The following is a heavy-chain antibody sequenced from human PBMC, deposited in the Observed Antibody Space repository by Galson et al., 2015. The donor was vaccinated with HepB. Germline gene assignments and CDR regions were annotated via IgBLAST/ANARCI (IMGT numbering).Heavy chain of an antibody. D-gene: IGHD3-3*01. CDR2: ISGSGGDT. V-gene: IGHV3-23*01. J-gene: IGHJ4*02. CDR3: AKGNRDSWSGRQYYFDY. Sequence: SLRLSCAASGFTFSNYAMSWVRQAPGKGLEWVSVISGSGGDTYYADSIKGRFIISRDNSKNTLYLQLNSLRTEDTAIYYCAKGNRDSWSGRQYYFDYWGQGTLVTVSS. CDR1: GFTFSNYA.